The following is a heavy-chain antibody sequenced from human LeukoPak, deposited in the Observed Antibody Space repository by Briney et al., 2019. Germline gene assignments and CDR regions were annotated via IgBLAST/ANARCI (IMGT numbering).Heavy chain of an antibody. D-gene: IGHD3-10*01. V-gene: IGHV1-3*03. CDR1: GYTFTSYG. CDR2: INAGNGNT. CDR3: ARGETPGSYYRS. Sequence: ASVKVSCKASGYTFTSYGISWVRQAPGQRLEWMGWINAGNGNTQYSQEFQGRVTITRDTSAGTAYMELSSLRSEDMAVYYCARGETPGSYYRSWGQGTLVTVSS. J-gene: IGHJ5*02.